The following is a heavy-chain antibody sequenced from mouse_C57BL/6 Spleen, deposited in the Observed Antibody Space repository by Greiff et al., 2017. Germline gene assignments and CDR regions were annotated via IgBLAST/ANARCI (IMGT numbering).Heavy chain of an antibody. CDR1: GYSFTGYY. J-gene: IGHJ4*01. CDR2: INPSTGGT. CDR3: ARGMVTNCMDV. Sequence: EVQLQQSGPELVQPGASVKISCKASGYSFTGYYLNWVKQSPEKSLEWIGAINPSTGGTTSNQKFKAKATLTVDKSSSTAYMHLKSQTSEGSAVYYCARGMVTNCMDVWGQGTSVTVSS. V-gene: IGHV1-42*01. D-gene: IGHD2-2*01.